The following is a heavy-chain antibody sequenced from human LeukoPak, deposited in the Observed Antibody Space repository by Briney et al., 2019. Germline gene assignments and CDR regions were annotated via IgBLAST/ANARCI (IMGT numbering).Heavy chain of an antibody. D-gene: IGHD3-22*01. J-gene: IGHJ4*02. CDR1: GGSISSYY. CDR2: INHSGST. Sequence: PSETLSLTCTVSGGSISSYYWSWIRQPPGKGLEWIGEINHSGSTNYNPSLKSRVTISVDTSKNQFSLKLNSVTAADTAMYYCARYSGYYLSYFDYWGQGTLVTVSS. V-gene: IGHV4-34*01. CDR3: ARYSGYYLSYFDY.